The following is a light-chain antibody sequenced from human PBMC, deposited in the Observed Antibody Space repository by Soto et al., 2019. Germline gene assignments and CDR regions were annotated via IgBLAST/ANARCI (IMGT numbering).Light chain of an antibody. CDR2: AAS. CDR3: QQANSFMLT. Sequence: DIQMPQSPSSVSASVGDRVTITCRASQGVNNWLAWYQQKPGRAPKLLIYAASKLHSGVPSRFSGSGSGTDFSLTITSLQPEDFATYYCQQANSFMLTFGGGTKVEIK. J-gene: IGKJ4*01. V-gene: IGKV1-12*01. CDR1: QGVNNW.